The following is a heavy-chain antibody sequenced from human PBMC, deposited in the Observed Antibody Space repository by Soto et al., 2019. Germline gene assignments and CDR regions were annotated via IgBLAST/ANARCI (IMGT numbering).Heavy chain of an antibody. J-gene: IGHJ5*02. CDR3: ARGKLWVAPRWCDP. D-gene: IGHD3-16*01. Sequence: QVQLVQSGAEVKKPGASVKVSCKASGYTFTSYDINWVRQATGQGLEWMGWMNPNSGNTGYAQKFQGRVTMTRNTSITTAYMELSGLRSEDTAVYYCARGKLWVAPRWCDPWGQGTLVTAST. V-gene: IGHV1-8*01. CDR1: GYTFTSYD. CDR2: MNPNSGNT.